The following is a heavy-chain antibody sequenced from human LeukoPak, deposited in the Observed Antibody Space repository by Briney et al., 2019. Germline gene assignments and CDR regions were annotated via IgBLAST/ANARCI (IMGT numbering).Heavy chain of an antibody. CDR1: GFTFSSYS. V-gene: IGHV3-48*04. J-gene: IGHJ4*02. D-gene: IGHD2-15*01. CDR3: ARGIGYYFDY. CDR2: ISRSSSTI. Sequence: GGSLRLSCAASGFTFSSYSMNWVRQAPGKGLEWVSYISRSSSTIYYADSVKGRFTISRDNAKNSLYLQMNSLRAEDTAVYYCARGIGYYFDYWGQGTLVTVSS.